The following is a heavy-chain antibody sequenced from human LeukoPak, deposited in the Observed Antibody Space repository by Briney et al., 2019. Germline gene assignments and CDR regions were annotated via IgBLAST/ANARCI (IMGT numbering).Heavy chain of an antibody. CDR3: ARRHGRCSDGSCYYPDY. J-gene: IGHJ4*02. CDR2: MNPNSGNA. CDR1: GYTFTSYD. V-gene: IGHV1-8*01. Sequence: ASVKVSCKASGYTFTSYDINWVRQAAGQGLEWMGWMNPNSGNAGYAQKFQGRVTMTRNSSITTAYMELSSLRSEDTAVYYCARRHGRCSDGSCYYPDYWGQGTLVTVSS. D-gene: IGHD2-15*01.